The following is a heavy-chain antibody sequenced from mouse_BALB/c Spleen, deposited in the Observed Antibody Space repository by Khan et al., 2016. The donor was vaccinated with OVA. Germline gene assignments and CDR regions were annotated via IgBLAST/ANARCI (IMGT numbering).Heavy chain of an antibody. Sequence: QVQLKESGAELAKPGASVKMSCKASGYTFTSYWMHWVKQRPGQGLEWIGYINPTFGYTDYNEKFKDKATLSADKSSSTAYMQLSSLTSEDSAVYYCARDRIDYGGQGTTLTVSS. CDR2: INPTFGYT. CDR1: GYTFTSYW. V-gene: IGHV1-7*01. J-gene: IGHJ2*01. CDR3: ARDRIDY.